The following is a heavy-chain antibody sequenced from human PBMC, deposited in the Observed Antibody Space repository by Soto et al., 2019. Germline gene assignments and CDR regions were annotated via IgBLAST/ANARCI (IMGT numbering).Heavy chain of an antibody. CDR1: GYTFTSYA. Sequence: GASVKVSCKASGYTFTSYAMHWVRQAPGQRLEWMGWINAGNGNTKYSQKFQGRVTITRDTSASTAYMELSSLRSEDTAVYYCAREGGDSGYSSRFFRHWGQGTLVTVSS. CDR2: INAGNGNT. CDR3: AREGGDSGYSSRFFRH. D-gene: IGHD6-13*01. V-gene: IGHV1-3*01. J-gene: IGHJ1*01.